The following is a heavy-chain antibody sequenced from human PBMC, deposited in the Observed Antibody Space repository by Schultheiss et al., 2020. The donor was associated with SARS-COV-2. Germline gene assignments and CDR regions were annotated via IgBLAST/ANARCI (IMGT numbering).Heavy chain of an antibody. CDR3: ARDPVAAAGFYYYGMDV. D-gene: IGHD6-13*01. Sequence: ASVKVSCKASGGTFSSYGISWVRQAPGQGLEWMGWISAYNGNTNYAQKLQGRVTMTTDTSTSTAYMELSSLRSEDMAVYYCARDPVAAAGFYYYGMDVWGQGTTVTVSS. J-gene: IGHJ6*02. CDR2: ISAYNGNT. CDR1: GGTFSSYG. V-gene: IGHV1-18*03.